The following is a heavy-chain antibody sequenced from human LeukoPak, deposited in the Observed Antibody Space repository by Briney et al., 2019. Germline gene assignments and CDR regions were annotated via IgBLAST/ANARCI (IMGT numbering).Heavy chain of an antibody. CDR2: INSDGSST. D-gene: IGHD3-22*01. CDR3: ARYYYDSSGSQGAFDM. J-gene: IGHJ3*02. CDR1: GFTFSSYW. Sequence: PGRSLRLSCAASGFTFSSYWMNWVRQAPGKGLVWVSRINSDGSSTTYADSVKGRFTISRDNARNTLYLQMNSLRAEDTAVYYCARYYYDSSGSQGAFDMWGQGTMVTVSS. V-gene: IGHV3-74*01.